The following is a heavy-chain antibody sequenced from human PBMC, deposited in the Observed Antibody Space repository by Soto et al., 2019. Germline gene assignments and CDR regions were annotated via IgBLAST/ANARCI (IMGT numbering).Heavy chain of an antibody. D-gene: IGHD6-13*01. CDR2: IYYSGST. Sequence: QLQLQESGPGLVKPSETLSLTCTVSGGSISSSSYYWGWIRQPPGKGLEWIGSIYYSGSTYYNPSLKSRVPISVDTSKNQFSLKLSSVTAADTAVYYCARLPRTRSSGTLGSSWYVFDYWGQGTLVTVSS. J-gene: IGHJ4*02. V-gene: IGHV4-39*01. CDR1: GGSISSSSYY. CDR3: ARLPRTRSSGTLGSSWYVFDY.